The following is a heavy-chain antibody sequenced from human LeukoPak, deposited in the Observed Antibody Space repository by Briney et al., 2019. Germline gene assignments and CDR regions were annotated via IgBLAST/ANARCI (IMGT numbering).Heavy chain of an antibody. Sequence: PGGSLRLSCAASGFTFSSYAMHWVRQAPGKGLEWVAVISYDGSNKYYADSVKGRFTIYRDNSKNTLYLQMNSLRAEDTAVYYCARKYCSGGSCYLDYWGQGTLVTVSS. CDR3: ARKYCSGGSCYLDY. CDR1: GFTFSSYA. J-gene: IGHJ4*02. D-gene: IGHD2-15*01. V-gene: IGHV3-30-3*01. CDR2: ISYDGSNK.